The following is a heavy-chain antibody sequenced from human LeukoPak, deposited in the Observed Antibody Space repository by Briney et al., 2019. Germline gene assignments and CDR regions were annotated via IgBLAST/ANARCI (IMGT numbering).Heavy chain of an antibody. V-gene: IGHV1-69*13. CDR2: IIPIFGTA. J-gene: IGHJ5*02. D-gene: IGHD2-2*01. CDR1: GGTFSSYA. CDR3: ARDPPLACSSTSCYVTEGFDP. Sequence: ASVKVSCKASGGTFSSYAISWVRQAPGQGLEWMGGIIPIFGTANYGQKFQGRVTITADESTSTAYMELSSLRSEDTAVYYCARDPPLACSSTSCYVTEGFDPWGQGTLVTVSS.